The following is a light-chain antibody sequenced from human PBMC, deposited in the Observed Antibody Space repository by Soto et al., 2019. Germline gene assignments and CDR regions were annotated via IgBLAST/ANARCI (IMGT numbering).Light chain of an antibody. CDR1: SSDVGGYNY. CDR2: DVS. J-gene: IGLJ2*01. V-gene: IGLV2-11*01. CDR3: CSYAGSYTLV. Sequence: QSALTQPRSVSGSPGQSVTISCTGTSSDVGGYNYVSWYQQHPGEAPKLMIYDVSKRPSGVPDRFSGSKSGNTASLTISGLQAEDEADYYCCSYAGSYTLVFGGGTNLTVL.